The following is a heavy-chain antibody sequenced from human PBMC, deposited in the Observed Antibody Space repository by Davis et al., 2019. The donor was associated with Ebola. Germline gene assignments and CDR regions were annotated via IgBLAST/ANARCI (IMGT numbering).Heavy chain of an antibody. CDR3: ARGGFDGMDV. CDR2: IIPVFGRT. V-gene: IGHV1-69*08. CDR1: GGTFSSDT. D-gene: IGHD1-26*01. Sequence: AASVKVSCKAPGGTFSSDTINWVRQAPGLGLEWMGRIIPVFGRTDYAPNFQGTITADKATGTAYMELSSLTSEDTAVYYCARGGFDGMDVWGQGTTVTVTS. J-gene: IGHJ6*02.